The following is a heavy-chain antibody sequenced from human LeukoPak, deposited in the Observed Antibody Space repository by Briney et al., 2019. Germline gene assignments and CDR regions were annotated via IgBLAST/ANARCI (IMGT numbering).Heavy chain of an antibody. CDR2: IRNKDNKYII. CDR3: ARVGTYLDY. D-gene: IGHD1-26*01. Sequence: PGGSLRLSCAASGFTFSAHYMDWVRQAPGKGLEWVGRIRNKDNKYIIEYAASVQGRFTISRDDSKNKLYLQMNSLKAEDTAAYHCARVGTYLDYWGQGTLVIVSS. V-gene: IGHV3-72*01. CDR1: GFTFSAHY. J-gene: IGHJ4*02.